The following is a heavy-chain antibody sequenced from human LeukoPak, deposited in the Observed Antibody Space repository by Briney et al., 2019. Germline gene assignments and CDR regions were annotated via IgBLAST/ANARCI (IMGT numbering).Heavy chain of an antibody. CDR3: AKDTQLVRALDAFDI. J-gene: IGHJ3*02. D-gene: IGHD6-13*01. CDR2: ISGSGGST. V-gene: IGHV3-23*01. Sequence: GGTLRLSCAASGFTFSSYGMSWVRQAPGKGLEWVSAISGSGGSTYYADSVKGRFTISRDNSKNTLYLQMNSLRAEDTAVYYCAKDTQLVRALDAFDIWGQGTMVTVSS. CDR1: GFTFSSYG.